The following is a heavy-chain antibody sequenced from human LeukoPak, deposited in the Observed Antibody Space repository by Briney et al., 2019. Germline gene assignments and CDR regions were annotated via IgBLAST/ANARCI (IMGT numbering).Heavy chain of an antibody. CDR1: GFTVSSKY. CDR2: IDSGGST. Sequence: GGSLRLSCAASGFTVSSKYMSWVRQAPGKGLEWVSGIDSGGSTYYGDSGKGRFTISRANSKNTLYLQMNSLRAEDTAVYYCASGSGSYRTPYYYMDVWGTGTTVTVSS. V-gene: IGHV3-53*01. J-gene: IGHJ6*03. D-gene: IGHD3-10*01. CDR3: ASGSGSYRTPYYYMDV.